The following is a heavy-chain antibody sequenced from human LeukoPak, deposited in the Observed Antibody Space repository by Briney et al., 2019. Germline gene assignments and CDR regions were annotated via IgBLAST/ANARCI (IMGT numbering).Heavy chain of an antibody. J-gene: IGHJ4*02. CDR2: IRYDGSNK. V-gene: IGHV3-30*02. Sequence: GGSPRLSCAASGFTFSSYGMHWVRQAPGKGLEWVAFIRYDGSNKYYADSVKGRFTISRDNAKNSLYLQMNSLRAEDMALYYCALGRELPFGSLDYWGQGTLVTVSS. CDR1: GFTFSSYG. CDR3: ALGRELPFGSLDY. D-gene: IGHD3-16*01.